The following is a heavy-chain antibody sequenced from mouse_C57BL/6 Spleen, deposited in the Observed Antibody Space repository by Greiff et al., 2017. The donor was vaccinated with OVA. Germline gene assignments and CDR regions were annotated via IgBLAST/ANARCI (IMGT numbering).Heavy chain of an antibody. CDR1: GFTFSDYG. CDR3: ARSPHYDYDGYAMDD. J-gene: IGHJ4*01. Sequence: DVQLVESGGGLVKPGGSLKLSCAASGFTFSDYGMHWVRQAPEKGLEWVAYISSGSSTIYYADTVKGRFTISRDNAKNTLFLQMTSLRSEDTAMYYCARSPHYDYDGYAMDDWGQGTSVTVSS. D-gene: IGHD2-4*01. V-gene: IGHV5-17*01. CDR2: ISSGSSTI.